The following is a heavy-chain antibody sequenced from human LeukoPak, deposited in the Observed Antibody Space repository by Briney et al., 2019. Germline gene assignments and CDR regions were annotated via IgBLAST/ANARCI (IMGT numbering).Heavy chain of an antibody. D-gene: IGHD3-10*01. CDR2: ISGHNGDT. Sequence: GASVKVSCMTSGYTFTNYGISWVRQGPGQRLEWMGWISGHNGDTNYAQNVQGRVTMTTDTSTSTVYMELRSLRSDDTAVYYCARDRGMLGGIIPNWFDPWGQGTLVTVSS. CDR1: GYTFTNYG. V-gene: IGHV1-18*01. J-gene: IGHJ5*02. CDR3: ARDRGMLGGIIPNWFDP.